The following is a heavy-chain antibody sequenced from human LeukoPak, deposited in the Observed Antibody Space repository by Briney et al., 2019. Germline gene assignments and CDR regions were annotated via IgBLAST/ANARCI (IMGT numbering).Heavy chain of an antibody. CDR3: ASLTTADAFDI. CDR2: IYYSGST. V-gene: IGHV4-39*07. J-gene: IGHJ3*02. D-gene: IGHD3-22*01. CDR1: GVSLSSSSYY. Sequence: SETLSLTCTVSGVSLSSSSYYWGWIRQPPGKGLEWVGGIYYSGSTYYNPSLKSRVTISVDTPKNHFSLKLSSVTAADTAVFYCASLTTADAFDIWGQGTMVTVSS.